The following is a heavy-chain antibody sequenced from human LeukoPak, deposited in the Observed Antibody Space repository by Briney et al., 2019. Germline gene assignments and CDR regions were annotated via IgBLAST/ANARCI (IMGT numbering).Heavy chain of an antibody. J-gene: IGHJ6*03. CDR2: IIPIFGTA. Sequence: ASVKVSCKASGGTFSSYAISWVRQAPGQGLEWMGGIIPIFGTANYAQKFQGRVTITADKSTSTAYMELSSLRSEDTAVYYCARAAMGIADYYYYYMDVWGKGTTVTVSS. D-gene: IGHD6-13*01. CDR1: GGTFSSYA. CDR3: ARAAMGIADYYYYYMDV. V-gene: IGHV1-69*06.